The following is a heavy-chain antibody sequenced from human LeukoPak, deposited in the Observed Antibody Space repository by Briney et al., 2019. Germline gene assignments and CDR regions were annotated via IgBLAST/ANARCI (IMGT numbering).Heavy chain of an antibody. Sequence: GWSLRLSCATSGFSFYNAWMNWVRQAPGKGLEWVGRIRSNSDGGTIDYAAPVKGRFTLSRDDSKDTLYLQMNSLQTEDTAVYYCATDFYDSTWGQGTLVTVSS. CDR2: IRSNSDGGTI. CDR1: GFSFYNAW. CDR3: ATDFYDST. V-gene: IGHV3-15*07. J-gene: IGHJ5*02. D-gene: IGHD3-22*01.